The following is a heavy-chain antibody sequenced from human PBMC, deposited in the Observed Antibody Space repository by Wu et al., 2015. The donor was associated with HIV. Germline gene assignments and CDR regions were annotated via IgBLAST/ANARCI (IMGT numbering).Heavy chain of an antibody. CDR3: ARDAVREGYYGLDV. Sequence: QVQLVQSGAEVKKPGASVKVSCQASGYTFTIYDINWVRQAPGQGLEWMGRIIPIYRTTNYAQKLQGRVTISADEYTSTAYMELSRLTSDDTAVYYCARDAVREGYYGLDVWGQGTTVTVSS. V-gene: IGHV1-69*18. J-gene: IGHJ6*02. CDR2: IIPIYRTT. CDR1: GYTFTIYD. D-gene: IGHD2-2*01.